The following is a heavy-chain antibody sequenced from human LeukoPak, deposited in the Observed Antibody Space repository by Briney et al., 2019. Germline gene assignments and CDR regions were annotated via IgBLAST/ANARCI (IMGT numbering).Heavy chain of an antibody. CDR3: ARGRFGENALDI. D-gene: IGHD3-10*01. Sequence: ASVKVSCKASGYTFTSNYMHWVRQAPGQGPEWMGVISPSGGSTTYAQKFQGRVTMTRDTSISTAYMELGRLRSDDTAVYYCARGRFGENALDIWGQGTMVTVSS. CDR1: GYTFTSNY. J-gene: IGHJ3*02. CDR2: ISPSGGST. V-gene: IGHV1-2*02.